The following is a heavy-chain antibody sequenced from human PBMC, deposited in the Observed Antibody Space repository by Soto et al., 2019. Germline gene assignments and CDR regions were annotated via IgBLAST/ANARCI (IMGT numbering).Heavy chain of an antibody. Sequence: ASVKVSCKSSGYTFSSYGVSWVRQAPGQGLEWLGWISAYSGVTNFAQKFQGRVTLTTDTPTSTVYMEMSSLTVEDTAVYYCASQAFDYWGQGTLVTVSS. J-gene: IGHJ4*02. CDR2: ISAYSGVT. V-gene: IGHV1-18*01. CDR3: ASQAFDY. CDR1: GYTFSSYG.